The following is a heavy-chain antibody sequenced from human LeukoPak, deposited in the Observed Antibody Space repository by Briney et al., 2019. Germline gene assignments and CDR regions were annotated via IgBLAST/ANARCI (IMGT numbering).Heavy chain of an antibody. V-gene: IGHV3-30-3*01. CDR2: ISYDGSDK. J-gene: IGHJ4*02. CDR3: ARSGIQLWSYSDY. D-gene: IGHD5-18*01. CDR1: GFSFSSYA. Sequence: PGGSLRLSCAASGFSFSSYAVHWARQAPGKGLEWLAVISYDGSDKYYADFVKGRFTISRDNSKNTLYLQMNSPRAEDTAVYYCARSGIQLWSYSDYWGQGTLVTVSS.